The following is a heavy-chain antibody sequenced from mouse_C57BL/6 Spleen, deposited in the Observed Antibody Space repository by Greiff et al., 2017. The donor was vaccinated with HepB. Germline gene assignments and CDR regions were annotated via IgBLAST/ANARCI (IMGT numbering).Heavy chain of an antibody. Sequence: EVQLVESGGGLVKPGGSLKLSCAASGFTFSDYGMHWVRQAPEKGLEWVAYISSGSSTIYYADTVKGRFTISRDNAKNTLFLQMTSLRSEDTAVYYCANYYGSSIDVWGTGTTVTVSS. V-gene: IGHV5-17*01. D-gene: IGHD1-1*01. J-gene: IGHJ1*03. CDR2: ISSGSSTI. CDR1: GFTFSDYG. CDR3: ANYYGSSIDV.